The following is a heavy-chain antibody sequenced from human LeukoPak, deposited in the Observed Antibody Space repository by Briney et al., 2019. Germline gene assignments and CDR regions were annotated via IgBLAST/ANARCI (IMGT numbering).Heavy chain of an antibody. D-gene: IGHD6-19*01. CDR3: ARINGYSSGWSADPDFDY. Sequence: SVTVSCKASGGTFSSYAISWVRQAPGQGLEWMGGIIPILGTANYAQKFQGRVTITADESTSTAYMELSSLRSEDTAVYYCARINGYSSGWSADPDFDYWGQGTLVTVSS. J-gene: IGHJ4*02. CDR1: GGTFSSYA. V-gene: IGHV1-69*13. CDR2: IIPILGTA.